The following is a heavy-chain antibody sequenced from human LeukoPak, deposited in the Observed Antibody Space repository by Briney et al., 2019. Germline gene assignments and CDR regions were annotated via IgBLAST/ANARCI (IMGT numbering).Heavy chain of an antibody. CDR3: ARGSGLVVRGDCFDY. J-gene: IGHJ4*02. Sequence: ASVKVSCKASGYTLTNYNITWVRQAPGQGLEWMGWINTYKGDTLYAQKFQGRVTMTAGTSTNTAYMELRSLRFDDTAVYYCARGSGLVVRGDCFDYWGQGTLVTVSS. D-gene: IGHD2-21*01. CDR1: GYTLTNYN. CDR2: INTYKGDT. V-gene: IGHV1-18*01.